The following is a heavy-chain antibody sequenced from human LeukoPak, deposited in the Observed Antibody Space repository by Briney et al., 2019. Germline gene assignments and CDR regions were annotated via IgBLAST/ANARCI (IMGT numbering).Heavy chain of an antibody. V-gene: IGHV4-39*01. CDR3: ARLTALAGHRGAFDI. CDR1: GGPIGGHTFY. Sequence: SETLSLTCNVSGGPIGGHTFYWDWIRQPPGEGLEWIATIYYNGNTFYNPSLRSRVALSIDMSKSQFSLHLSSVTAADTAVYYCARLTALAGHRGAFDIWGPGTLVTVSS. CDR2: IYYNGNT. J-gene: IGHJ3*02. D-gene: IGHD6-19*01.